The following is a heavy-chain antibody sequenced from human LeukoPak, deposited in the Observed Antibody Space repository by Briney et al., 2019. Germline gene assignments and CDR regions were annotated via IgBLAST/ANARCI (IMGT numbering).Heavy chain of an antibody. CDR1: GGTLSSYG. V-gene: IGHV1-69*04. CDR3: ARVLHTPWGGSGWLDY. D-gene: IGHD6-19*01. J-gene: IGHJ4*02. Sequence: SVKGSCKASGGTLSSYGISWVRQAPGQGLEGMGRIITIRGRANYEEKFQGRVTITADNTTSTAYMEQSSLRSDDTAVYYCARVLHTPWGGSGWLDYWGQGTLVTVSS. CDR2: IITIRGRA.